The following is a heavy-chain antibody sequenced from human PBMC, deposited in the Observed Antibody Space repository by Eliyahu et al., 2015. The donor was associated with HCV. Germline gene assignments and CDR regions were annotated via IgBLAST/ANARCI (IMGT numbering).Heavy chain of an antibody. CDR3: ARDLVYSLGP. CDR1: GFTFSXYA. CDR2: IXXDGSNK. J-gene: IGHJ5*02. V-gene: IGHV3-30-3*01. D-gene: IGHD5-18*01. Sequence: QVQLVESGGGVVQPGRSXXLSCAASGFTFSXYAMPWVRQAPGKGLEWVAVIXXDGSNKYYADSVKGRFTISRDNSKNTLYLQMNSLRAEDTAVYYCARDLVYSLGPWGQGTLVTVSS.